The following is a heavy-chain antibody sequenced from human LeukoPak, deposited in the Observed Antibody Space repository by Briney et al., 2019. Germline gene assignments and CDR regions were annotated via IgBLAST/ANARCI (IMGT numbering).Heavy chain of an antibody. CDR1: GFTFSSYA. J-gene: IGHJ4*02. Sequence: GGSLRLSCAASGFTFSSYAMHWVRQAPGEGLEWVAVISYDGSNKYYADSVKGRFTISRDNSKNTLYPQMNSLRAEDTAVYYCAREDILTLGIDYWGQGTLVTVSS. D-gene: IGHD3-9*01. V-gene: IGHV3-30*04. CDR3: AREDILTLGIDY. CDR2: ISYDGSNK.